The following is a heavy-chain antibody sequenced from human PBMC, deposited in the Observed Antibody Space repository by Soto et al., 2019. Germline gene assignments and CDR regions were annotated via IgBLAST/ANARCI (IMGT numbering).Heavy chain of an antibody. D-gene: IGHD3-22*01. CDR1: GFTFSSYW. Sequence: PAGSLRLSCAASGFTFSSYWMHWVRQAPGKGLVWVSRINSDGSNIDYADSVEGQFTISRDNAKNTLYLHMSSLRAEDTAVYYCSYSYCYYYHRYVHWGQGPRASVFS. CDR2: INSDGSNI. V-gene: IGHV3-74*01. J-gene: IGHJ4*02. CDR3: SYSYCYYYHRYVH.